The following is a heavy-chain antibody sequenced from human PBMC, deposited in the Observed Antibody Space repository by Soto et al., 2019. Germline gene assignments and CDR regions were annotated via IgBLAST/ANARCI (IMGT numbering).Heavy chain of an antibody. CDR3: ARDPSSCLIDYWSGYSHFDY. J-gene: IGHJ4*02. CDR2: INSDGSST. Sequence: EVQLVESGGGLVQPGGSLRLSCAASGFTFSSYWMHWVRQAPGKGLVWVSRINSDGSSTCYADSVKGRITISRDNAKNTLYLQMNSLRAEDTAVYYCARDPSSCLIDYWSGYSHFDYWGQGTLVTVSS. CDR1: GFTFSSYW. V-gene: IGHV3-74*01. D-gene: IGHD3-3*01.